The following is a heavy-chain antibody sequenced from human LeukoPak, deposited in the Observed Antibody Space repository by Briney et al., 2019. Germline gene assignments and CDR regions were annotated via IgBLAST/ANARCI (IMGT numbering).Heavy chain of an antibody. Sequence: ASVKVSCKASGYAFSSHPVSWVRQAPGQGLEWMGWISAYSGNTSYAQRFQGRVTMSTEASTNTAYMELTSLRSDDTAIYYCASMSGYYPSYYFDYWGQGTLVTVSS. CDR2: ISAYSGNT. V-gene: IGHV1-18*01. CDR3: ASMSGYYPSYYFDY. D-gene: IGHD3-3*01. J-gene: IGHJ4*02. CDR1: GYAFSSHP.